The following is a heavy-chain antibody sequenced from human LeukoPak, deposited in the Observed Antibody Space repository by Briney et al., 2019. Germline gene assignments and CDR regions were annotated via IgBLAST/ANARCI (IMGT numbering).Heavy chain of an antibody. CDR1: GYSVSSGY. Sequence: SETLTLTCTVSGYSVSSGYWNWIRQPPGKGLEWIGYIYDSGITDYSPSLKSRLTMSVDASNNQFSLTLSSVTAADTAVYYCAGRGHRYSRDWGQGILVTVSS. D-gene: IGHD2-15*01. V-gene: IGHV4-4*09. J-gene: IGHJ1*01. CDR3: AGRGHRYSRD. CDR2: IYDSGIT.